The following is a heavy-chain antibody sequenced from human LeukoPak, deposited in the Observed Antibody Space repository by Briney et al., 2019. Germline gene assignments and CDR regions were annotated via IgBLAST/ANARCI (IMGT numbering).Heavy chain of an antibody. Sequence: SQTLSLTCTVSGRPISRGSYHWSWIPQPAGKGLGWIGRIYTSGSPNYNPSLKSRVTISVDTSKNQFSLKLSSVTAADTAVYYCARGFRDENWFDPWGQGTLVTVSS. V-gene: IGHV4-61*02. D-gene: IGHD3-10*01. CDR1: GRPISRGSYH. CDR2: IYTSGSP. CDR3: ARGFRDENWFDP. J-gene: IGHJ5*02.